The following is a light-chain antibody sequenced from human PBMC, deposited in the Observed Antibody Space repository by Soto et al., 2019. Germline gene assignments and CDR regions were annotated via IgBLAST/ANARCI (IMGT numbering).Light chain of an antibody. V-gene: IGKV1-5*01. J-gene: IGKJ2*03. CDR2: AAS. Sequence: DIQMPHSPSTLSASVGDRGPITGRASQSISSWLAWYQKKPGTAPKLRIFAASSLESGTPSRLSGRSSGTQFTLTINGMQPDDFATYYCQQYNTYYSVGQGTKVDI. CDR3: QQYNTYYS. CDR1: QSISSW.